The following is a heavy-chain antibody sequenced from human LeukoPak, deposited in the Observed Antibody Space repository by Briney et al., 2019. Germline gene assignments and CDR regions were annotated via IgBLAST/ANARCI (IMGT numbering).Heavy chain of an antibody. CDR2: INHSGST. V-gene: IGHV4-34*01. CDR1: GGSFSGYY. Sequence: SETLSLTCAVYGGSFSGYYWSLIRQPPGKGLEWIGEINHSGSTNYNPSLKSRVTISVDTSKNQFSLKLSSVTAADTAVYYCATQWGSGRGWFDPWGQGTLVTVSS. CDR3: ATQWGSGRGWFDP. D-gene: IGHD6-19*01. J-gene: IGHJ5*02.